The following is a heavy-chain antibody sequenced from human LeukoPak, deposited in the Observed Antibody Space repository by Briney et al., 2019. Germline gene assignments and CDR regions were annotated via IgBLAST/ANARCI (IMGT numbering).Heavy chain of an antibody. CDR3: AREVNWNDGFDY. CDR1: GFTFSSYS. J-gene: IGHJ4*02. Sequence: PGGSLRLSCAASGFTFSSYSMNWVRQAPGKGLEWVSYISSSTSYIYYADSVRGRFTISRDNAKNSLYLQMNSLRAEDTAVYYCAREVNWNDGFDYWGRGTLVTVSS. CDR2: ISSSTSYI. V-gene: IGHV3-21*01. D-gene: IGHD1-20*01.